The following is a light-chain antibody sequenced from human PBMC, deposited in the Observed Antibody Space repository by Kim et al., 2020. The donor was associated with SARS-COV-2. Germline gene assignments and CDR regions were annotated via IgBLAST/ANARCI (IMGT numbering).Light chain of an antibody. CDR3: QQYGSSPTT. J-gene: IGKJ4*01. Sequence: STGERATLSCRASQSVSSSYLAWYQQKPGQAPRLLIYGASSRATGIPDRFSGSGSGTDFTLTISRLEPEDFAVYYCQQYGSSPTTFGGGTKVEIK. CDR2: GAS. CDR1: QSVSSSY. V-gene: IGKV3-20*01.